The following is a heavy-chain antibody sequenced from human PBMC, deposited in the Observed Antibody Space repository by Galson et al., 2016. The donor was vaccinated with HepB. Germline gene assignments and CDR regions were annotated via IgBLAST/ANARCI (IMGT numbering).Heavy chain of an antibody. Sequence: ETLSLPCVVSGDSLTRNNWWSWVRQSPGKGMEWIGEVYHTGLTNYNPSLKSRVTISIDTSKNQFSLKLSSVTAADTALYYCARSRAGYDSSGYYFWGQGTLVTVSS. D-gene: IGHD3-22*01. J-gene: IGHJ4*02. V-gene: IGHV4-4*02. CDR3: ARSRAGYDSSGYYF. CDR1: GDSLTRNNW. CDR2: VYHTGLT.